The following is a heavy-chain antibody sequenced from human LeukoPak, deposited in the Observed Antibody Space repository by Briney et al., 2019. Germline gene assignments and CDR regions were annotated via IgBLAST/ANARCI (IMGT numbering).Heavy chain of an antibody. CDR2: IYYRGST. D-gene: IGHD5-18*01. CDR3: ARVQSGYSYGPFDY. V-gene: IGHV4-59*01. J-gene: IGHJ4*02. CDR1: GDSISDYY. Sequence: SETLSLTCTVSGDSISDYYWTWMRQPPGKRGEWIGYIYYRGSTSYNPSLKSRVTISVDTSKNQFSLKLTSVTAADTAVYYCARVQSGYSYGPFDYWGQGTLVTVYS.